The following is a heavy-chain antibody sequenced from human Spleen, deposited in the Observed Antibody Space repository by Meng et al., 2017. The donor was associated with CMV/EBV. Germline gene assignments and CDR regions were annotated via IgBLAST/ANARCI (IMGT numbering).Heavy chain of an antibody. J-gene: IGHJ4*02. CDR2: INPSGGRT. D-gene: IGHD2-15*01. V-gene: IGHV1-46*01. CDR3: SRDVGGGFCGENCSGDS. Sequence: ASVKVSCKASGYTFSAHYLHWVRQATGQGLEWMGLINPSGGRTTYAQKFQGRVTMTSDTSTNTIYMELSSLRSEDTAIYYCSRDVGGGFCGENCSGDSWGQGTLVTVSS. CDR1: GYTFSAHY.